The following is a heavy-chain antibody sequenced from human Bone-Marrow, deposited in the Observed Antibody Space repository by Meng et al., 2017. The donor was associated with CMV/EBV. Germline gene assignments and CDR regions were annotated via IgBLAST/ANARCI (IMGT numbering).Heavy chain of an antibody. D-gene: IGHD6-13*01. CDR2: INSDGSST. CDR3: ARERSSTGMD. Sequence: GESLKISCAASGFTFSSYWMHWVRQAPGKGLVWVSRINSDGSSTSYADSVKGRFTISRDNAKNTRYLQMNSLRAEDTAVYYCARERSSTGMDWGQGTLVTVSS. J-gene: IGHJ4*02. V-gene: IGHV3-74*01. CDR1: GFTFSSYW.